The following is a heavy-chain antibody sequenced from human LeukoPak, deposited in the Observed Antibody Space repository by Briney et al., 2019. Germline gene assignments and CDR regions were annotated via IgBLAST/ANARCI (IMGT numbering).Heavy chain of an antibody. CDR2: IYNSGST. J-gene: IGHJ4*02. D-gene: IGHD6-13*01. V-gene: IGHV4-59*01. Sequence: SETLSLTCTVSGGSISSYYWSWIRQPPRKGLEWIGYIYNSGSTNYNPSLKSRVTISVETSKNEFSLKLRSVTAADTAVYYCARVTGYRIEDYFDYWGQGTLVTVSS. CDR1: GGSISSYY. CDR3: ARVTGYRIEDYFDY.